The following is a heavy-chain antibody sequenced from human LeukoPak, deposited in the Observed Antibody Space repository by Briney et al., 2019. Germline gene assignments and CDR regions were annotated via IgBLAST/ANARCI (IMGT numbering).Heavy chain of an antibody. D-gene: IGHD3-10*01. CDR1: GGSISTYY. V-gene: IGHV4-59*01. J-gene: IGHJ5*02. Sequence: SETLSLTCTVSGGSISTYYWSWIRQPPGKGLEWIGNIYYSGSTNYNPSLKSRVTISVDTSKNQFSLKLSSVTAADTAVYYCARDSVRGPRVWFDPWGQGTLVTVSS. CDR2: IYYSGST. CDR3: ARDSVRGPRVWFDP.